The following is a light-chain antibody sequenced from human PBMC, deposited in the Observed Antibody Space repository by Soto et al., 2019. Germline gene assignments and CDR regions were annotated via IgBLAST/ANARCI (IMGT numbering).Light chain of an antibody. CDR1: SNDVGGYNY. J-gene: IGLJ1*01. CDR2: EVT. CDR3: SSYTHTSTPSCV. V-gene: IGLV2-14*01. Sequence: QSVLTQPASVSGSPGQSITISCTGTSNDVGGYNYVSWYQQHPGKAPKLMIYEVTDRPWGVPNRFSGSKSGNTASLTISGLQAEDEADYYCSSYTHTSTPSCVFGTGAKVTVL.